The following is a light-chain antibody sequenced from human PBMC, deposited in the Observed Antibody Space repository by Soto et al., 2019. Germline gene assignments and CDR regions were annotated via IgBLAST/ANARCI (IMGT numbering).Light chain of an antibody. Sequence: DIGMTQSPLSVPVTPGESASISCRSSQSLLGSNGYNYLDWYVQKPGQSPQLLISLASNRASGVPDRFSGSGSGTDFTLKISRVEAEDVGVYHCMQALQGPPTFGQGTKVDIK. CDR2: LAS. V-gene: IGKV2-28*01. CDR1: QSLLGSNGYNY. CDR3: MQALQGPPT. J-gene: IGKJ1*01.